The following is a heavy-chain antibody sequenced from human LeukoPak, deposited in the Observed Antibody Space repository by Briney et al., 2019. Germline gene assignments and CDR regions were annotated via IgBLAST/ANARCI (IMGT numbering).Heavy chain of an antibody. CDR2: INPNSGGT. CDR3: ARGRMVRGVIIPY. D-gene: IGHD3-10*01. CDR1: GYTFTGYY. V-gene: IGHV1-2*02. Sequence: ASVKVSCKASGYTFTGYYMHWVRQAPGQGLEWMGWINPNSGGTNYAQKFQGRVTMTRDTSISTAYMELSRLRSDDTAVYYCARGRMVRGVIIPYWGQGTLATVSS. J-gene: IGHJ4*02.